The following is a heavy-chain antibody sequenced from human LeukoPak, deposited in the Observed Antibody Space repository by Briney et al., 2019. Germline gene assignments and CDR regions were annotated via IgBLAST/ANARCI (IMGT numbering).Heavy chain of an antibody. CDR1: VYTFTIYG. J-gene: IGHJ4*02. CDR2: TSAYNGNT. CDR3: ARDRSSSSEIDY. Sequence: ASVKVSSMASVYTFTIYGTSWVRQAPGQGLEWMGWTSAYNGNTNYAQKLQGRVTMTTDTSTNTAYMELRSLRSDDTAVYYCARDRSSSSEIDYWGQGTLVTVSS. V-gene: IGHV1-18*01. D-gene: IGHD6-13*01.